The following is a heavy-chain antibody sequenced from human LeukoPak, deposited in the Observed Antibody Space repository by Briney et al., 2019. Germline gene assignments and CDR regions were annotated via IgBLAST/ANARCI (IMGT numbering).Heavy chain of an antibody. D-gene: IGHD6-13*01. V-gene: IGHV3-23*01. CDR1: GFTFSSYW. Sequence: GGSLRLSCAASGFTFSSYWMSWVRQAPGKGLEWVSSMSGGSEDTYYADSVKDRFTISRDNSKSTLNLQLNSLRAEDTAVYYCARTIAQYSNSWLYFYYGLDVWGQGTTVTVSS. CDR2: MSGGSEDT. CDR3: ARTIAQYSNSWLYFYYGLDV. J-gene: IGHJ6*02.